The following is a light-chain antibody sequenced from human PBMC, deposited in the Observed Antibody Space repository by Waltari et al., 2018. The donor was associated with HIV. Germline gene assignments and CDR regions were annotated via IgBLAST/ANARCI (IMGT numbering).Light chain of an antibody. CDR2: LGS. CDR3: MQAIQLPWT. Sequence: IVMTQSPLSLPVTPGEPASLSCRSSQSLLHSDGYTYFYWYLQKPGQSPQLLLYLGSNRASGVPDRFSGSGSVTDFTLKISRVEAEDVGDYYCMQAIQLPWTVGQGTKVEIK. V-gene: IGKV2-28*01. J-gene: IGKJ1*01. CDR1: QSLLHSDGYTY.